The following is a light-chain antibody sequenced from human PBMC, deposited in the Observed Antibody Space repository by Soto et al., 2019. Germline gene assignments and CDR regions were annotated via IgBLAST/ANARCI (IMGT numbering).Light chain of an antibody. CDR2: GAS. V-gene: IGKV3D-15*01. J-gene: IGKJ2*01. CDR1: QSVNSN. Sequence: EIVMTQSPATLSVSPGERGTLSCRASQSVNSNLAWYQQKPGQAPRLLIDGASTRATGIPARFSGSGSGTEFTLTISSLQSEDFAVYYCHQHNNWPYTFGQGTKLEIK. CDR3: HQHNNWPYT.